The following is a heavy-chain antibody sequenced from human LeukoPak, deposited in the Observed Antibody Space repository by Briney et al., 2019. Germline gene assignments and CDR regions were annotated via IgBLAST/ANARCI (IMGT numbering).Heavy chain of an antibody. CDR3: AREDGYGGNSFDY. Sequence: GGSLRLSCAASGSTVSRNYMSWVRQAPGKGLEWVSIIYSGGSTYYADSVKGRFTISRDNSKNTLYLQMNSLRAEDTAVYYCAREDGYGGNSFDYWGQGTLVTVSS. J-gene: IGHJ4*02. D-gene: IGHD4-23*01. V-gene: IGHV3-53*01. CDR2: IYSGGST. CDR1: GSTVSRNY.